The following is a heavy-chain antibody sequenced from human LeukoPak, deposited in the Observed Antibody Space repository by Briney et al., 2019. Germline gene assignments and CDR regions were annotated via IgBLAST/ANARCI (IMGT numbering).Heavy chain of an antibody. Sequence: GGSLRLSCAASGFTFSDYYMSWIRPAPGKGLECVSYISSGGSTIYYADSVKGRFTISRDNAKNSLYLQMNSLRAEDTAVYYCARVGRGWELDYWGQGTLVTVSS. J-gene: IGHJ4*02. CDR2: ISSGGSTI. D-gene: IGHD6-19*01. V-gene: IGHV3-11*04. CDR3: ARVGRGWELDY. CDR1: GFTFSDYY.